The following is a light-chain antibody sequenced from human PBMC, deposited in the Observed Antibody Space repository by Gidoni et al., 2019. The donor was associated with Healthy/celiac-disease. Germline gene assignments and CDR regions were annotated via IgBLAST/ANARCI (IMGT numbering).Light chain of an antibody. CDR3: QQSYSDQLT. CDR2: TAS. V-gene: IGKV1-39*01. CDR1: QSISSY. J-gene: IGKJ4*01. Sequence: DIQMTQSPSSLSASVGDRVTITCRASQSISSYLNWYQQKPGKAPKLLIYTASSLQSGVPSRFSGSGSGTDFTLTITSLQPEDFATYYCQQSYSDQLTFXGXTKVEIK.